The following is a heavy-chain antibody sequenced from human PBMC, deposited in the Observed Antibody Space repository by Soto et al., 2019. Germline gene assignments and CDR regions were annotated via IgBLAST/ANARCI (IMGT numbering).Heavy chain of an antibody. Sequence: SETLSLTCAVYGGSFRGYYWSWIRQPPGKGLEWIGEINRSGSTNYNPSLKSRVTISVDTSKNQFSLKLSSVTAADTAVYYCARGGYISSWYLGRGWFDPWGQGTLVTVSS. V-gene: IGHV4-34*01. J-gene: IGHJ5*02. CDR3: ARGGYISSWYLGRGWFDP. D-gene: IGHD6-13*01. CDR1: GGSFRGYY. CDR2: INRSGST.